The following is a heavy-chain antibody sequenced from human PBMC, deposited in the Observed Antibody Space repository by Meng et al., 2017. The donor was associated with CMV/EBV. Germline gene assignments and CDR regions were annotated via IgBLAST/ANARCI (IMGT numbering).Heavy chain of an antibody. CDR1: GYTFTGYY. CDR2: INPNSGGT. J-gene: IGHJ4*02. Sequence: RVQAGAEGKKPGASVKVSCKASGYTFTGYYMHWVRQAPGQGLEWMGWINPNSGGTNYAQKFQGRVTMTRDTSISTAYMELSRLRSDDTAVYYCARTPSYSGSQRPFDYWGQGTLVTASS. CDR3: ARTPSYSGSQRPFDY. V-gene: IGHV1-2*02. D-gene: IGHD1-26*01.